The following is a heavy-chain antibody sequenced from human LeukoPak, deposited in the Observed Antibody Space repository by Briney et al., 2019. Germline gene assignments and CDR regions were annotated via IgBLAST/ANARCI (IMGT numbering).Heavy chain of an antibody. J-gene: IGHJ4*02. Sequence: SETLSLTCTVSGGSIDSNRYYWGWVRQSPGKGLEWIGSIYYSGSTYYNPSLISRVTISADTSKNQFSLRLSFVTAADTAVYSCARLITSGSYFFDSWGQGTPVTVSS. CDR2: IYYSGST. CDR1: GGSIDSNRYY. CDR3: ARLITSGSYFFDS. V-gene: IGHV4-39*01. D-gene: IGHD3-22*01.